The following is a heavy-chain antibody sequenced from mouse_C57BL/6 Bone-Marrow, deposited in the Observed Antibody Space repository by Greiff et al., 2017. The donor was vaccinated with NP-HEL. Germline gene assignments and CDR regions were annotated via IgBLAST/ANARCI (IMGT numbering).Heavy chain of an antibody. CDR2: LDPSDSYT. J-gene: IGHJ3*01. CDR3: ARKAYYGRSYEFAY. CDR1: GYTFTTYW. V-gene: IGHV1-50*01. Sequence: QVQLQQPGAELVKPGASVKLSCKASGYTFTTYWMQWVKQRPGQGLEWIGELDPSDSYTNYNQKFKGKATLTVDTSSSTANMQLSSLTSEGSAVDYCARKAYYGRSYEFAYWGQGTLVTVSA. D-gene: IGHD1-1*01.